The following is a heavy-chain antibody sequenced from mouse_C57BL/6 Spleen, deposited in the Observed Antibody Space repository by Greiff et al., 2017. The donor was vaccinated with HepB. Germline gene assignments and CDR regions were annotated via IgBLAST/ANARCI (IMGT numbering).Heavy chain of an antibody. J-gene: IGHJ1*03. D-gene: IGHD1-1*01. CDR1: GYTFTSYW. CDR3: ARVAHGSYWYFDV. V-gene: IGHV1-52*01. CDR2: IDPSDSET. Sequence: QVQLQQPGAELVRPGSSVKLSCKASGYTFTSYWMHWVKQRPIQGLEWIGNIDPSDSETHYNQKFKDKATLTVDNSSSTAYMQLSSLTSEDSAVYYCARVAHGSYWYFDVWGTGTTVTVSS.